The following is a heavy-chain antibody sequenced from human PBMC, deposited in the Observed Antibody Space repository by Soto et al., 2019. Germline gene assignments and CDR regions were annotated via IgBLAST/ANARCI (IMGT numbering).Heavy chain of an antibody. CDR2: IYHSGST. D-gene: IGHD5-18*01. V-gene: IGHV4-61*01. J-gene: IGHJ1*01. CDR1: GGSVSSSNYY. CDR3: AKHGYYEYFQY. Sequence: QVQLQESGPGLVKPSETLSLTCTVSGGSVSSSNYYWSWIRQPPGKGLEWIGYIYHSGSTNYNPSRKSRVTISGDTSKNQVSLKLRAVTAADTAVYYCAKHGYYEYFQYWGQGTLVTVSS.